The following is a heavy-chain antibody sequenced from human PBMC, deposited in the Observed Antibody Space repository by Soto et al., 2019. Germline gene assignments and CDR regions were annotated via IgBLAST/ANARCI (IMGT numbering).Heavy chain of an antibody. Sequence: PGGSLRLSCAASGFTVSSNYMSWVRQAPGKGLEWVSVIYSGGSTYYADSVKGRFTISRDNSKNTLYLQMNSLRAEDTAVYYCGRDHYYYGSGSYYNGKYYYYGMDVWGQGTTVTVYS. J-gene: IGHJ6*02. CDR2: IYSGGST. V-gene: IGHV3-53*01. D-gene: IGHD3-10*01. CDR1: GFTVSSNY. CDR3: GRDHYYYGSGSYYNGKYYYYGMDV.